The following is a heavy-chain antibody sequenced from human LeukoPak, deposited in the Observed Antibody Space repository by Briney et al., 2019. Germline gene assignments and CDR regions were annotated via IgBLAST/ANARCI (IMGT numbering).Heavy chain of an antibody. CDR2: INSDGSRT. CDR3: ARGNVYYGSGSSPLDY. Sequence: PGGSLRLSCAASGFTFSNYWVHWVRHVPGKELVWVSRINSDGSRTNHVDSVKGRFTISRDNAKNTLYLQMNSLRAEDTAVYYCARGNVYYGSGSSPLDYWGQGTLVTVSS. V-gene: IGHV3-74*01. J-gene: IGHJ4*02. D-gene: IGHD3-10*01. CDR1: GFTFSNYW.